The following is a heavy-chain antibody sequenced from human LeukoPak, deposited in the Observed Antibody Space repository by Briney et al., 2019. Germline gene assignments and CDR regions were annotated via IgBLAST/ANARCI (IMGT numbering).Heavy chain of an antibody. CDR3: ARYYYGSGSYSYYFDY. D-gene: IGHD3-10*01. V-gene: IGHV1-3*01. CDR2: ITAGNGNT. CDR1: GYTFSTYA. J-gene: IGHJ4*02. Sequence: ASVKVSCKASGYTFSTYAMHWVRQAPGQRLEWMGWITAGNGNTKYSQKFQGRVTITRDTSASTAYMELNSLRSEDTAVYYCARYYYGSGSYSYYFDYWGQGTLVTVSS.